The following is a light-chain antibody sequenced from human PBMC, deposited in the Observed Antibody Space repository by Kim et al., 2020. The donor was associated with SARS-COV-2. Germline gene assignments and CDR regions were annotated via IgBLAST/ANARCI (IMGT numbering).Light chain of an antibody. V-gene: IGLV2-14*03. Sequence: QSALTQPASVSGSPGQSLTISCTGTSSDIGGYNYVSWYQQRPGKAPTLMIFDVSYRPSGVSDRFSGSKSGSTASLTISGLQAEDEADYYCSSYTSSTTLVFGGGTQLTVL. CDR2: DVS. CDR3: SSYTSSTTLV. CDR1: SSDIGGYNY. J-gene: IGLJ2*01.